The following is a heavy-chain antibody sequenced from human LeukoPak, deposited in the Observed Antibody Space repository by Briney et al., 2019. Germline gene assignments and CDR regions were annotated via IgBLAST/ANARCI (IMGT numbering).Heavy chain of an antibody. D-gene: IGHD3-10*01. CDR1: GYTFTGYY. Sequence: ASVKVSCKASGYTFTGYYMHWVRQATGQGLEWMGWMNPNSGNTGYAQKFQGRVTITRNTSISTAYMELSSLRSEDTAVYYCARGDLLLDAFDIWGQGTMVTVSS. CDR3: ARGDLLLDAFDI. CDR2: MNPNSGNT. J-gene: IGHJ3*02. V-gene: IGHV1-8*03.